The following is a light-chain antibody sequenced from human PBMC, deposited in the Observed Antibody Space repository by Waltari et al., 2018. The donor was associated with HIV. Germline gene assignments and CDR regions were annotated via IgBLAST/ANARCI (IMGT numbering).Light chain of an antibody. CDR1: QSVSTS. CDR2: GTS. Sequence: EVVMAQYLATLSVSPGERAILSCRASQSVSTSLAWYQQKPGQAPRLLIFGTSTRATGVSARFSGSGSGTYFSLTISSLQSEDLAVYYCQQYKNGWTFGQGTRVDIK. J-gene: IGKJ1*01. V-gene: IGKV3D-15*01. CDR3: QQYKNGWT.